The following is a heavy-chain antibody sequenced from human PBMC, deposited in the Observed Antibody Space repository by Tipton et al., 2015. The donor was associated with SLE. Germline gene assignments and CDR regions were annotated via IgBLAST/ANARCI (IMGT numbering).Heavy chain of an antibody. Sequence: TLSLTCTVSGGSISSHYWSWIRQPPGKGLEWIGYIYYSGSTNYNPSLKSRGTISVDTSKNQFSLKLSSVTAADTAVYYCARGGVLPYYYDSSGLNWFDPWGQGTLVTVST. CDR2: IYYSGST. CDR3: ARGGVLPYYYDSSGLNWFDP. V-gene: IGHV4-59*11. CDR1: GGSISSHY. D-gene: IGHD3-22*01. J-gene: IGHJ5*02.